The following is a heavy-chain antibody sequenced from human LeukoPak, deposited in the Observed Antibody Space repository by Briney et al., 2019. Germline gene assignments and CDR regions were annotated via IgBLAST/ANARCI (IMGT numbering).Heavy chain of an antibody. J-gene: IGHJ2*01. V-gene: IGHV3-33*06. CDR2: IYYDGSSK. Sequence: PGTSLRLSCAASGFTFSDYGMHWVRQAPGKGLEWVANIYYDGSSKSYADSVKGRFTISRDNSKNTLYLQMNSLRAEDTAVYYCAKNLLGSESFSWYFDLWGRGTLVTVSS. D-gene: IGHD1-26*01. CDR3: AKNLLGSESFSWYFDL. CDR1: GFTFSDYG.